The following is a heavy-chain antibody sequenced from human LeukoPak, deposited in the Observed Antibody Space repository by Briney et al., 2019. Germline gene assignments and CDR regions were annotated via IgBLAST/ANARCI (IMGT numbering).Heavy chain of an antibody. Sequence: PSETLSLTCAVYGGSFSGYYWSWIRQPPGKGLEWIGEINHSGSTNYNPSLKSRVTISVDTSKNQFPLKLSSVTAEDTAVYYCARDGGYSSSSGGQYYYYYMDVWGKGTTVTVSS. J-gene: IGHJ6*03. CDR3: ARDGGYSSSSGGQYYYYYMDV. V-gene: IGHV4-34*01. CDR1: GGSFSGYY. CDR2: INHSGST. D-gene: IGHD6-6*01.